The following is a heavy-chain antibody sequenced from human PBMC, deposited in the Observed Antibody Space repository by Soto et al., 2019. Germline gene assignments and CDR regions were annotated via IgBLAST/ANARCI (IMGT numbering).Heavy chain of an antibody. CDR3: AKDGSWDGGGGES. CDR2: TIPVFRTS. CDR1: GVPFSSYA. Sequence: QVQLVQSGAELKKPGSSVKVSCSASGVPFSSYAFTWVRQAPGQGLGWMANTIPVFRTSNYAQGFQGRLTMSADESTNTSYMELSSLRSEDTAVYFCAKDGSWDGGGGESWGQGTLVIVSS. V-gene: IGHV1-69*18. J-gene: IGHJ4*02. D-gene: IGHD3-16*01.